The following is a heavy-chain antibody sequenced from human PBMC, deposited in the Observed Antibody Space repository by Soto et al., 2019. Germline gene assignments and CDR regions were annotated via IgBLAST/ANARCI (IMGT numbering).Heavy chain of an antibody. Sequence: QSQTLSLTCAVYGGSFSGYYWSWIRQPPGKGLEWIGEINHSGSTNYNPSLKSRVTISVETSKNQFSLKLSSVTAADTAVYYCARAGGLDSSGWYHGILYGMDVWGQGTTVTVSS. CDR1: GGSFSGYY. CDR3: ARAGGLDSSGWYHGILYGMDV. J-gene: IGHJ6*02. CDR2: INHSGST. D-gene: IGHD6-19*01. V-gene: IGHV4-34*01.